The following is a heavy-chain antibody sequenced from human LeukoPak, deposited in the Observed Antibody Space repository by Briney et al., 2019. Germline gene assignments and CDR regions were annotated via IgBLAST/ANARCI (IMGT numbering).Heavy chain of an antibody. D-gene: IGHD6-6*01. Sequence: TGGSLRLSCAASRFTFSTYAMSWVRKAPGKGLEWVSAISGSGGSTYYADSVKGRFTISRDNSKSTLYLQMNSLRAEDTAVYYCASHHGGSSSSGLGYYFYGMDVWGQGTTVTVSS. CDR2: ISGSGGST. V-gene: IGHV3-23*01. CDR1: RFTFSTYA. J-gene: IGHJ6*02. CDR3: ASHHGGSSSSGLGYYFYGMDV.